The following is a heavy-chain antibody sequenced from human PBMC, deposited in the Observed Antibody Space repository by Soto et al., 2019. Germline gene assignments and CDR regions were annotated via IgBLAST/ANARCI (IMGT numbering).Heavy chain of an antibody. CDR3: AKEGPYSSSWADYYYYGMDV. Sequence: GGSLRLSCAASGFTFSTYAMTWVRQAPGKGLEWVSSISGSGGGTYYADSVKGRFTISRDNSKNILYLQMNSLRAEDTAVYYCAKEGPYSSSWADYYYYGMDVWGQGATVTVSS. J-gene: IGHJ6*02. CDR1: GFTFSTYA. D-gene: IGHD6-13*01. V-gene: IGHV3-23*01. CDR2: ISGSGGGT.